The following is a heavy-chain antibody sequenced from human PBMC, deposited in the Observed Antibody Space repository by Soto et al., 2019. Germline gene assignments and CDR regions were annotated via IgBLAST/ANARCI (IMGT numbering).Heavy chain of an antibody. CDR1: GGSFSGYY. CDR2: INHSGST. Sequence: SETLSLTCAVYGGSFSGYYWSWIRQPPGKGLEWIGEINHSGSTNYNPSLKSRVTISVDTSKNQFSLKLSSVTAADTAVYYCARERGLLREWLVLDYFDYWGQGTLVTVSS. D-gene: IGHD6-19*01. V-gene: IGHV4-34*01. CDR3: ARERGLLREWLVLDYFDY. J-gene: IGHJ4*02.